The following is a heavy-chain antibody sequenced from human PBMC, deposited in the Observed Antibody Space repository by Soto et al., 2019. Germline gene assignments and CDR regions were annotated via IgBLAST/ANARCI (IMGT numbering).Heavy chain of an antibody. CDR2: ISGSGGST. V-gene: IGHV3-23*01. Sequence: EVQLLESGGGLVQPGGSLRLSCAASGFTFSSYAMSWVRQAPGKGLEWVSAISGSGGSTYYADSVKGRFTISRDNSKNTLYLQMNSLRAEDTAVYYCAKFHDYGDPKPRVFDYWGQGTLVTVFS. CDR3: AKFHDYGDPKPRVFDY. D-gene: IGHD4-17*01. J-gene: IGHJ4*02. CDR1: GFTFSSYA.